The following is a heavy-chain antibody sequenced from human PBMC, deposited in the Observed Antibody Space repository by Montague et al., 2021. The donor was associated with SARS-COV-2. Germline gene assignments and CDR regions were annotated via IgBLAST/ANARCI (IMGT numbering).Heavy chain of an antibody. D-gene: IGHD2-2*01. V-gene: IGHV4-61*09. CDR2: IQTSGTS. CDR1: GDSMTSGSHF. Sequence: TLSLTCTVSGDSMTSGSHFWTWIRQPAGKGLEWIGHIQTSGTSNYNPSLRDRITLSIDTSRNQFSLELRSVTAADSAVYFCARDRPESWRISPGLAGVFATVVPSAGGMDVWGRGTTVIVS. J-gene: IGHJ6*02. CDR3: ARDRPESWRISPGLAGVFATVVPSAGGMDV.